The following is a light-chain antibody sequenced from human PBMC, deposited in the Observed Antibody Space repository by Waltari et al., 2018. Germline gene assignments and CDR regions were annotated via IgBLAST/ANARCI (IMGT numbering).Light chain of an antibody. CDR2: DTS. V-gene: IGKV3-11*01. Sequence: EIVLTQSPATLSLSPGERATLSCRASQSVRSYLAWYQQKPGQAPRLLIYDTSNRASGIPARFSGSGSGTDFSLSISSLEPEDFAVYYCQQRHNWPLTFGGGTKVEIK. CDR3: QQRHNWPLT. J-gene: IGKJ4*01. CDR1: QSVRSY.